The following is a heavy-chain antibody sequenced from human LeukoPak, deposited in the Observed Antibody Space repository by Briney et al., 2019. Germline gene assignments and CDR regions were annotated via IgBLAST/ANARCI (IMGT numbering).Heavy chain of an antibody. J-gene: IGHJ4*02. D-gene: IGHD5-18*01. Sequence: SETLSLTCAVYGGSFSGYYWSWIRQPPGKGLEWIGEINHSGSTNYNPSLKSRVTISVDTSKNQFSLKLSSVTAADTAVYYCARDRSPGDSYGYVSDPLGYWGQGTLVTVSS. CDR3: ARDRSPGDSYGYVSDPLGY. CDR2: INHSGST. CDR1: GGSFSGYY. V-gene: IGHV4-34*01.